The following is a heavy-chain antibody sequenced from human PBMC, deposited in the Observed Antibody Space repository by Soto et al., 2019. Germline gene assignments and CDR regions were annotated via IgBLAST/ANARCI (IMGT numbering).Heavy chain of an antibody. Sequence: GSLRLSCAASGFTFSGSAMHWVRQASGKGLEWVGRIRSKANSYATAYAASVKGRFTISRDDSKNTAYLQMNSLKTEDTAVYYCTRRSAAQDYWGQGTLVTVSS. D-gene: IGHD6-13*01. CDR1: GFTFSGSA. V-gene: IGHV3-73*01. J-gene: IGHJ4*02. CDR3: TRRSAAQDY. CDR2: IRSKANSYAT.